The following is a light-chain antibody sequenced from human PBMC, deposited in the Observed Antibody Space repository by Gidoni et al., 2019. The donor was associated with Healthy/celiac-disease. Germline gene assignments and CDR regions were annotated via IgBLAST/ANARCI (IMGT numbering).Light chain of an antibody. V-gene: IGKV3-15*01. CDR3: QQYNNWPRT. CDR2: GAS. J-gene: IGKJ1*01. CDR1: QSVSSN. Sequence: EIVMTQSPATLSVSPGERATLPCRPSQSVSSNLAWYQQKPGKAPRLLIYGASTRATSIPARFSGSGSGTEFTLTISSLQSEDFAVYYCQQYNNWPRTFGQGTKVEIK.